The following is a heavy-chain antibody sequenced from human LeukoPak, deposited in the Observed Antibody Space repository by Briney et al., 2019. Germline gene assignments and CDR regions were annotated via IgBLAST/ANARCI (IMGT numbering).Heavy chain of an antibody. CDR1: GYTFTGYY. CDR2: INPNSGGT. Sequence: ASVEVSCKASGYTFTGYYMHWVRQAPGQGLEWMGWINPNSGGTNYAQKFQGWVTMTRDTSISTAYMELSRLRSDDTAVYYCARDGALTGYPAGGDYWGQGTLVTVSS. D-gene: IGHD3-9*01. CDR3: ARDGALTGYPAGGDY. V-gene: IGHV1-2*04. J-gene: IGHJ4*02.